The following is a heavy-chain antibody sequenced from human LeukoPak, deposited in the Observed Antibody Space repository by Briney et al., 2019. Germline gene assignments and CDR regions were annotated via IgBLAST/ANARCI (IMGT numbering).Heavy chain of an antibody. V-gene: IGHV1-69*13. J-gene: IGHJ5*02. Sequence: ASVKVSCKASGGTFSSYAISWVRQAPGQGLEWMGGIIPIFGTANYAQKFQGRVTITADESTSTAYMELSSLRSEDTAVYYCARDPYYDILTGYHRPAGWFDPWGQGTLVTVSS. D-gene: IGHD3-9*01. CDR2: IIPIFGTA. CDR1: GGTFSSYA. CDR3: ARDPYYDILTGYHRPAGWFDP.